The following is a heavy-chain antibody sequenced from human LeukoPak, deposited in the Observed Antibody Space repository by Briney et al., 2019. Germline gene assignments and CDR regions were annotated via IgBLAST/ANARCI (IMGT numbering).Heavy chain of an antibody. CDR2: ISSSSSYV. J-gene: IGHJ4*02. CDR3: ARVGYSNSDFDY. CDR1: GFTFSSYS. Sequence: GGSLRLSCAASGFTFSSYSMNWVRQAPGKGLEWVSSISSSSSYVYYADSVKGRFTISRDNAKNSLYLQMNSLRAEDTAVYYCARVGYSNSDFDYWGQGTLVTVSS. V-gene: IGHV3-21*01. D-gene: IGHD4-11*01.